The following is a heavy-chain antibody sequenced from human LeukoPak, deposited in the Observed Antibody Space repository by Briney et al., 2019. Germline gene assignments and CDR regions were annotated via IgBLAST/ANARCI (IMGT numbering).Heavy chain of an antibody. V-gene: IGHV1-24*01. J-gene: IGHJ4*02. CDR3: AIVLWIQLWSFDY. CDR2: FDPEEGET. Sequence: AASVKVSCKVSGYTLTELSMHWVRQAPGKGLEWMGGFDPEEGETIYAQKFQGRATMSEDTSTDTAYMELSSLRSEDTAVYYCAIVLWIQLWSFDYWGQGTLVTVSS. CDR1: GYTLTELS. D-gene: IGHD5-18*01.